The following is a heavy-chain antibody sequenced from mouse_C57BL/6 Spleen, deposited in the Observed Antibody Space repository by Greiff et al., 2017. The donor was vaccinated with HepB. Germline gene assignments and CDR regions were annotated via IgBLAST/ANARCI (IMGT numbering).Heavy chain of an antibody. CDR2: INPSTGGT. D-gene: IGHD1-1*01. Sequence: VQLKESGPELVKPGASVKISCKASGYSFTGYYMNWVKQSPETSLEWIGEINPSTGGTTYNQKFKAKATLTVDKSSSTAYMQLKSLTSEDSAVYYCARSPYYGSSFDYWGQGTTLTVSS. CDR3: ARSPYYGSSFDY. V-gene: IGHV1-42*01. J-gene: IGHJ2*01. CDR1: GYSFTGYY.